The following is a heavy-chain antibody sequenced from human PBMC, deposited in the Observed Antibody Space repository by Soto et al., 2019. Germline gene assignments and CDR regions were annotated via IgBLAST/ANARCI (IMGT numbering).Heavy chain of an antibody. CDR1: GYSFSSYG. V-gene: IGHV1-18*01. CDR3: ERDRLRGYDSSGFYS. D-gene: IGHD3-22*01. J-gene: IGHJ4*02. Sequence: QVQLVQSGAELRKPGASVKVSCKASGYSFSSYGINWVRQAPGQGLEWMGWINTYNGNRNYAQKFEDRVTMTTATSTNTVYMELRSLNSDDTAIYYCERDRLRGYDSSGFYSWGQGTLVTVSS. CDR2: INTYNGNR.